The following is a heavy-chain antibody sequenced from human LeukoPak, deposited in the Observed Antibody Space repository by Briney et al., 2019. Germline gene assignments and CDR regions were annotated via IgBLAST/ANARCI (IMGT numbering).Heavy chain of an antibody. J-gene: IGHJ4*02. CDR1: GFTFSSYW. V-gene: IGHV3-7*01. CDR2: IKQEGSEK. D-gene: IGHD5-12*01. Sequence: GGSLRLSCEASGFTFSSYWMSWVRQAPGKGLEWVANIKQEGSEKYYVDSVKGRSTISRDNAKNSVFLQMNSLRAEDTAVYYCARGVATIGSDYWGQGTLVTVSP. CDR3: ARGVATIGSDY.